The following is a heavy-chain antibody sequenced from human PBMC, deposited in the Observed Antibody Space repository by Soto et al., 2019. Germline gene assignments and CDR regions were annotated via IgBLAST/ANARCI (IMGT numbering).Heavy chain of an antibody. CDR3: ASSNYYDSSGYYAHYYYGMDV. D-gene: IGHD3-22*01. CDR1: GGTFSSYA. CDR2: IIPIFGTA. Sequence: QVQLVQSEAEVKKPGSSVKVSCKASGGTFSSYAISWVRQAPGQGLEWMGGIIPIFGTANYAQKFQGRVTITADESTSTAYMELSSLRSEDTAVYYCASSNYYDSSGYYAHYYYGMDVWGQGTTVTVSS. J-gene: IGHJ6*02. V-gene: IGHV1-69*01.